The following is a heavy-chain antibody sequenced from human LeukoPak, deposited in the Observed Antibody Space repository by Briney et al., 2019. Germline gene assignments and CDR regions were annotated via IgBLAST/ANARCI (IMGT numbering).Heavy chain of an antibody. V-gene: IGHV3-30-3*01. CDR1: GFTFSSYA. J-gene: IGHJ4*02. CDR3: ARDPNSSSWLGTKRYYFDY. D-gene: IGHD6-13*01. CDR2: KSYDGSNK. Sequence: GGSLRLSCAASGFTFSSYAMHWVRQAPGKGLEWVAVKSYDGSNKYYADSVKGRFTISRDNSKNTLYLQMNSLRAEDTAVYYCARDPNSSSWLGTKRYYFDYWGQGTLVTVSS.